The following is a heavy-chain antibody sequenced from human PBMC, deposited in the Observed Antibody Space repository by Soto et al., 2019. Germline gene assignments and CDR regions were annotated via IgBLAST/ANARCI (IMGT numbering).Heavy chain of an antibody. CDR2: IYSDGTT. J-gene: IGHJ4*02. CDR3: ARAPTITTNYDS. D-gene: IGHD4-4*01. CDR1: GIFVSTNY. Sequence: HPGGSLRLSCAASGIFVSTNYLSWVRQAPGKGLEWVSIIYSDGTTHYADTVKDRFTISRDDSTNTLFLQMNSLRAEDTAMYYCARAPTITTNYDSWGQGTLVTVSS. V-gene: IGHV3-66*01.